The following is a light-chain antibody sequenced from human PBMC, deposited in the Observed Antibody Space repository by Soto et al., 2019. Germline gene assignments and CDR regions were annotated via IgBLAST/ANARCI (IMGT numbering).Light chain of an antibody. CDR2: AAS. J-gene: IGKJ4*01. CDR3: QQYKTYPLT. Sequence: DLQMTQSPSTLSASVGDRVTITCRASQSISSWLAWYQQKPGKAPKLLISAASTLQRGVPSRFSGTGSGTDFTLTISSLQPDDFATYYCQQYKTYPLTFGGGTKVDIK. V-gene: IGKV1-5*01. CDR1: QSISSW.